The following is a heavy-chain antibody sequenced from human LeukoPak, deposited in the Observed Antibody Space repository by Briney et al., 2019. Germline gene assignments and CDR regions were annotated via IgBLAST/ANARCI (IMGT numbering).Heavy chain of an antibody. CDR1: GGSISSYY. Sequence: SETLSLTCTVSGGSISSYYWSWIRQPPGKGLEWIGYIYYSGSTTYNPSLKSRATISVDTSKNQFSLKLSSVTAADTAVYYCVGTTLYYFDYWGQGTLVTVSS. D-gene: IGHD4-11*01. V-gene: IGHV4-59*01. J-gene: IGHJ4*02. CDR3: VGTTLYYFDY. CDR2: IYYSGST.